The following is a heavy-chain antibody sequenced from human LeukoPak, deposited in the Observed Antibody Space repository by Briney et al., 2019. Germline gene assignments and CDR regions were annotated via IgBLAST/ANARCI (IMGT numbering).Heavy chain of an antibody. D-gene: IGHD4-11*01. CDR1: GYSIRSGDY. V-gene: IGHV4-38-2*01. J-gene: IGHJ4*02. Sequence: KPSETLSLTCAVSGYSIRSGDYWGWIRPSPGKGLEWIGSIYHGGSTHYNPSLKSRVTISVDTSKNQFSLMLSSVTAADTAVYYCARNRSLTTTPGFDHWGQGTLVTVSS. CDR2: IYHGGST. CDR3: ARNRSLTTTPGFDH.